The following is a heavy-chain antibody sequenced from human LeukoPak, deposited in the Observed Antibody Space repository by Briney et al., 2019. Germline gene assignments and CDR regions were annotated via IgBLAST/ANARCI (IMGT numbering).Heavy chain of an antibody. CDR2: IIPIFGTA. CDR1: GGTFSSYA. D-gene: IGHD3-22*01. CDR3: AAAGTYYYDSSGYHDY. J-gene: IGHJ4*02. V-gene: IGHV1-69*05. Sequence: SVKVSCKASGGTFSSYAISWVRQAPGQGLEWMGRIIPIFGTANYAQKFQGRVTITTDESTSTAYMELSSLRSEDTAVYYCAAAGTYYYDSSGYHDYWGQGTLVTVSS.